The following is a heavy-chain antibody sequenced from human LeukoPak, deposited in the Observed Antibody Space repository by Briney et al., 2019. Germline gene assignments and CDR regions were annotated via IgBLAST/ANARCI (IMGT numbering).Heavy chain of an antibody. CDR1: GFTFRSYS. CDR2: INSDGSST. Sequence: PGGSLRLSCAASGFTFRSYSMNWVRQAPGKGLVWVSRINSDGSSTSYADSVKGRFTISRDNAKSTLYLQMNSLRAEDTAVYYCARVQQHVDFDYWGQGTLVTVSS. D-gene: IGHD6-13*01. J-gene: IGHJ4*02. V-gene: IGHV3-74*01. CDR3: ARVQQHVDFDY.